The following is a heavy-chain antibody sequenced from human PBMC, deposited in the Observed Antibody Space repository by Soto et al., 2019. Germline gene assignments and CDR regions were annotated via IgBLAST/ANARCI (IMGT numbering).Heavy chain of an antibody. CDR1: GFTFSSYA. V-gene: IGHV3-23*01. CDR3: AKVGSGSYSAHS. D-gene: IGHD3-10*01. J-gene: IGHJ4*02. CDR2: ISFSGVNR. Sequence: EVQLLESGGGLVQPGGSLRLSCAASGFTFSSYAMNWVRQAPGKGLEWVSTISFSGVNRHYADSVKGRFTISRDNSKNTLYLQMNRLRAEDTAIYYCAKVGSGSYSAHSWGQGTLVTVSS.